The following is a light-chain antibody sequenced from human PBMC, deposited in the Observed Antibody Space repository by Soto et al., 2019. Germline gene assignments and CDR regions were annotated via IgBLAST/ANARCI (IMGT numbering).Light chain of an antibody. CDR3: CSYAGAASVV. V-gene: IGLV2-23*01. CDR2: EDI. Sequence: QSALTQPASVSGSPGQSITISCTGTISDVGRYNLVSWYQQHPDKAPKLIIYEDIERPSGVSHRFSGSTSGNTASLTISGLQTEDEAKYFCCSYAGAASVVFGGGTQLTVL. CDR1: ISDVGRYNL. J-gene: IGLJ2*01.